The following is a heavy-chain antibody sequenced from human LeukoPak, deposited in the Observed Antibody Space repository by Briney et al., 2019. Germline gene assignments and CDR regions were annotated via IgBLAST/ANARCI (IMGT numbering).Heavy chain of an antibody. V-gene: IGHV4-39*01. CDR2: IYYSGDT. Sequence: PSETLSLTCIVSGDSISGSPYYWGWIRQSPRKGLEWIGSIYYSGDTYYNPSLKSRVTISVDTSKSQFSLKLSSMTAADTAVYYCLGQSSTGATGNWFDPWGRGTLVTVSS. CDR1: GDSISGSPYY. J-gene: IGHJ5*02. D-gene: IGHD1-7*01. CDR3: LGQSSTGATGNWFDP.